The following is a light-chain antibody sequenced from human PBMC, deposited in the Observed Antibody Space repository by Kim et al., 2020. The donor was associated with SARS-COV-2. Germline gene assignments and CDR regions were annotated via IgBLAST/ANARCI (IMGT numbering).Light chain of an antibody. CDR2: AAS. J-gene: IGKJ4*01. V-gene: IGKV3-20*01. CDR1: QSVSSNY. CDR3: QQYVSSPIT. Sequence: EIVLTQSPGTLSLSPGERATLSCRASQSVSSNYLAWYQQKPGQAPRLLIYAASSRATGIPDRFSGSGSGTDFTLTISRLEAEDLAVYYCQQYVSSPITFGEGTKVDIK.